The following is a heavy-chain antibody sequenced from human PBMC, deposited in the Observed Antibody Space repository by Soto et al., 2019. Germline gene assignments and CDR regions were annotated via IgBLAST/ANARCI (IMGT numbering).Heavy chain of an antibody. CDR2: IYYSGST. CDR1: GGSVTSYY. V-gene: IGHV4-59*02. Sequence: PENLSLTCTVSGGSVTSYYWSWIRQPPGKGMEWIAYIYYSGSTNYNPPLKSRVTVSVDMSKNQFSLTLTSVTAADTAVYYCASGTDCTQTASYHYGLDAWGRGPMVT. D-gene: IGHD2-21*02. J-gene: IGHJ6*02. CDR3: ASGTDCTQTASYHYGLDA.